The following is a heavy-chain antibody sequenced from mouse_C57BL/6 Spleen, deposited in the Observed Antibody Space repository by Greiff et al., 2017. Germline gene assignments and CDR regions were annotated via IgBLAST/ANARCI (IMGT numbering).Heavy chain of an antibody. CDR1: GYTFTSYW. Sequence: QVQLQQPGTDLVKPGASVKLSCTASGYTFTSYWMPWVKQSPGQGLEWIGNINPSSGGTNYNEKFKSKATLTVDKSHSTAYMQLSSLTSDDSAVYYCATYSNYERDYFDDWGQGTTLTVAS. J-gene: IGHJ2*01. V-gene: IGHV1-53*01. D-gene: IGHD2-5*01. CDR3: ATYSNYERDYFDD. CDR2: INPSSGGT.